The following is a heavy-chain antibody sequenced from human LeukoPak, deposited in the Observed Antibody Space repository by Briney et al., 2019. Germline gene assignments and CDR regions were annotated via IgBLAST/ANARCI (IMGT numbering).Heavy chain of an antibody. CDR2: INAGNGNT. CDR3: ARDPIGSRWPYYFDY. J-gene: IGHJ4*02. D-gene: IGHD6-13*01. CDR1: GFHFTTYA. Sequence: GGSLRLSCAASGFHFTTYAMHWVRQAPGQRLEWMGWINAGNGNTKYSQKFQARVTITRDTSASTAYMELSSLRSEDTAVYYCARDPIGSRWPYYFDYWGQGTLVTVSS. V-gene: IGHV1-3*01.